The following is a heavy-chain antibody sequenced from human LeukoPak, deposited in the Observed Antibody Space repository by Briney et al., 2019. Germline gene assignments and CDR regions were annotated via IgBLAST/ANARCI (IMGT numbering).Heavy chain of an antibody. CDR3: ARRLSCSGGSCHPYNWFVP. CDR2: IYPGDSDT. Sequence: GESLKISCKGSGYSFTSYWIGWVRQMPGKGLEWMGIIYPGDSDTRYSPSFQDQVTISADKSISTAYLQWSSLKASDTAMYYCARRLSCSGGSCHPYNWFVPWGQGTLVTVSS. V-gene: IGHV5-51*01. D-gene: IGHD2-15*01. J-gene: IGHJ5*02. CDR1: GYSFTSYW.